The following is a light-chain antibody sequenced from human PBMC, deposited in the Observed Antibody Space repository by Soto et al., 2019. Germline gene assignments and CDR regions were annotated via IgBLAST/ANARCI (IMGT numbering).Light chain of an antibody. Sequence: QSVLTQPASVSGSPGQSITISCTGTSSDVGGYNFVSWYQQHPGKAPKLVIYEVSNRPSGVSNRFSGSKSGNTASLTISGLQAEDDADYYCSSYTSSSTLVFGGGTKLTVL. CDR1: SSDVGGYNF. V-gene: IGLV2-14*01. CDR2: EVS. CDR3: SSYTSSSTLV. J-gene: IGLJ3*02.